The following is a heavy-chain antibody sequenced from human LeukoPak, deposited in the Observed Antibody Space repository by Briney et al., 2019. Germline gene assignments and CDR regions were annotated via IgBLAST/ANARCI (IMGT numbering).Heavy chain of an antibody. J-gene: IGHJ4*02. CDR3: ARRPSIAARRAFDY. V-gene: IGHV4-39*07. CDR2: IYYSGRA. D-gene: IGHD6-6*01. CDR1: GGSVNNYDYY. Sequence: PSETLSLTCTVSGGSVNNYDYYWGWIRQPPGKGLEWIGSIYYSGRAYYNPSLKSRVTISVDTSKNQFSLKLSSVTAADTAVYYCARRPSIAARRAFDYWGQGTLVTVSS.